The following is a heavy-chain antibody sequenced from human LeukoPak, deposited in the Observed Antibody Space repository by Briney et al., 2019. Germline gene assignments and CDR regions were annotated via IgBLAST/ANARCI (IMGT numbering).Heavy chain of an antibody. D-gene: IGHD6-13*01. CDR1: GGSISSYY. Sequence: PSETVSLTCTVSGGSISSYYWSWIRKPPGKGLEWIGYIYYSGSTNYNPSLKSRVTISVDTSKNQFSLKLSSVTAADTAVYYCARGFSSSWYYWGQGTLVTVSS. CDR3: ARGFSSSWYY. V-gene: IGHV4-59*12. J-gene: IGHJ4*02. CDR2: IYYSGST.